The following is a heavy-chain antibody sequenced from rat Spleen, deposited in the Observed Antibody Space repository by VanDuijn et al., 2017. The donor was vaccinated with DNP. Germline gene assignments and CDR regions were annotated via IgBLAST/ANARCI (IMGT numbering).Heavy chain of an antibody. CDR2: VWSGGST. D-gene: IGHD1-3*01. CDR3: ASTLVNYGTYGYYAMDA. Sequence: QVQLKESGPGLVQPSQTLSLTCTVSGFSLINYGVTWVRQPPGKGLEWIGAVWSGGSTAYNSALKSRLSISRDTSKGQVFLQMNSLQPEDTATYYCASTLVNYGTYGYYAMDAWGQGTSVTVSS. CDR1: GFSLINYG. J-gene: IGHJ4*01. V-gene: IGHV2-4*01.